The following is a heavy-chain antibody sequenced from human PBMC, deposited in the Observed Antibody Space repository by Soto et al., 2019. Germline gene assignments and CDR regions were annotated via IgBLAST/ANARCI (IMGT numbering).Heavy chain of an antibody. CDR2: IIPIFGTA. CDR1: GGNFSSYA. Sequence: SVKVSCKAPGGNFSSYAISWVRQAPGQGFAWPEAIIPIFGTAKYAPELEGRVTMTAGECRGAGYMELSSLRCEDTAVYYCARSHYYDSSGYYQIDYWGQATLVTVSS. V-gene: IGHV1-69*13. CDR3: ARSHYYDSSGYYQIDY. D-gene: IGHD3-22*01. J-gene: IGHJ4*02.